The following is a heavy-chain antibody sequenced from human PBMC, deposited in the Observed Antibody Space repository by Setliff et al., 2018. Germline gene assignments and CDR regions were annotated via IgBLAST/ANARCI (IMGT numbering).Heavy chain of an antibody. CDR2: IYPGDSDT. Sequence: HGESLKISCKGSGYSFTSYWIAWVRQMPGKGLEWMGIIYPGDSDTRYSPSFQGQVTISADRSTRTAYLQWSSLKASDTAFYYCARSDYGDYFAWDSYGMDVWGQGTTVTVSS. CDR1: GYSFTSYW. J-gene: IGHJ6*02. CDR3: ARSDYGDYFAWDSYGMDV. V-gene: IGHV5-51*01. D-gene: IGHD4-17*01.